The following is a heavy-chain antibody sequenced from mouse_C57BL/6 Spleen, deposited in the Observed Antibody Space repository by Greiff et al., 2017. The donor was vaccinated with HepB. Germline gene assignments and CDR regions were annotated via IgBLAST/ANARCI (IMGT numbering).Heavy chain of an antibody. Sequence: QVQLQQPGAELVKPGASVKLSCKASGYTFTSYWMQWVKQRPGQGLEWIGEIDPSDSYTNYNQKFKGKATLTVDTSSSTAYMQLSSLTSEDSAVYYCARSILRYMDYWGQGTSVTVSS. D-gene: IGHD1-1*01. CDR3: ARSILRYMDY. CDR2: IDPSDSYT. J-gene: IGHJ4*01. CDR1: GYTFTSYW. V-gene: IGHV1-50*01.